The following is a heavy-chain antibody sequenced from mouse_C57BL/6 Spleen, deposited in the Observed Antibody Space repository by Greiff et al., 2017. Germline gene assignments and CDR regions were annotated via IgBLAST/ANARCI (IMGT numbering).Heavy chain of an antibody. CDR3: AVDSSGYVGY. Sequence: EVQLVESGGGLVQPGGSLKLSCAASGFTFSDYYMYWVRQTPEKRLEWVAYISNGGGSTYYPDTVKGRFPISRDNAKNTLYLQMSRLKSEDTAMYYCAVDSSGYVGYWGQGTTLTVSS. J-gene: IGHJ2*01. D-gene: IGHD3-2*02. CDR1: GFTFSDYY. CDR2: ISNGGGST. V-gene: IGHV5-12*01.